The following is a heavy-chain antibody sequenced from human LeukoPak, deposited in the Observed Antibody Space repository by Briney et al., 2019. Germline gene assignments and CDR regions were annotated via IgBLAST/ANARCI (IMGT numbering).Heavy chain of an antibody. V-gene: IGHV1-18*01. J-gene: IGHJ3*02. CDR2: ISAYTDNT. CDR3: TRGGSFDI. D-gene: IGHD6-25*01. CDR1: GYSFTSFG. Sequence: ASVRLSCKASGYSFTSFGISWVRQAPGQGLEWVGWISAYTDNTNYAQKFQGRVTMTTDTSTSTAYMDLRSLRSDDTAVYYCTRGGSFDIWGQGTMVTVSS.